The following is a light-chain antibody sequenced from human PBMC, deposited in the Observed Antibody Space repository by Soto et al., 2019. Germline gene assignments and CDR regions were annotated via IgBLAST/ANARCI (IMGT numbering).Light chain of an antibody. V-gene: IGKV3D-20*02. J-gene: IGKJ2*01. CDR1: QSVSNDF. CDR2: GAS. Sequence: EIVLTQSPGILSLSPGERATLSCRASQSVSNDFLAWYQQKPGQAPRLLIYGASTRATDVPDRFSGSGSGADFTLTISSLEPEDFAVYYCQQRSNWPPSTFGQGTKLEIK. CDR3: QQRSNWPPST.